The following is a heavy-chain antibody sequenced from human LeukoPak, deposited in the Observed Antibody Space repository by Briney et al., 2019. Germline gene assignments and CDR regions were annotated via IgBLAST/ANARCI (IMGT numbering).Heavy chain of an antibody. V-gene: IGHV3-74*01. D-gene: IGHD4-11*01. J-gene: IGHJ4*02. Sequence: LAGGSLRLSYAASGFTFSSYWMHWVRQAPGKGLVWVSRINSDGSSTSYADSVKGRFTISRDNTKNTLYLQMNSLRAEDTAVYYCASYPHDYSNPRYDYWGQGTLVTVSS. CDR3: ASYPHDYSNPRYDY. CDR2: INSDGSST. CDR1: GFTFSSYW.